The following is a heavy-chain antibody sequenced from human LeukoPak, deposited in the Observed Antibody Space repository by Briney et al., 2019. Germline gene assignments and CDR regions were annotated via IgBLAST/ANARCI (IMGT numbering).Heavy chain of an antibody. J-gene: IGHJ5*02. CDR3: ARTLSGSYPENWFDP. Sequence: GSVKVSCKASGYTFNTYGISLVRQAPGQGLGWMGWISAYNGNTNFAQKLQGRVTMTTDTSASTAYMQLRSLRSDDTAVYYCARTLSGSYPENWFDPWGQGTWSPSPQ. CDR1: GYTFNTYG. D-gene: IGHD1-26*01. CDR2: ISAYNGNT. V-gene: IGHV1-18*01.